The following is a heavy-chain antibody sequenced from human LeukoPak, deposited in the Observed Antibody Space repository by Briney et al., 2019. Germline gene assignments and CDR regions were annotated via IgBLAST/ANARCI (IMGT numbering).Heavy chain of an antibody. CDR1: GYTFTSYD. CDR2: MNPNSGNT. V-gene: IGHV1-8*01. Sequence: GASVKVSCKASGYTFTSYDINWVRQATGQGLEWMGWMNPNSGNTGYAQKFQGRVTMTRNTSISTAYMELSSMRSEDTDVYYCARGSYYYDSSGRSGDYWGQGNLVPVSS. D-gene: IGHD3-22*01. CDR3: ARGSYYYDSSGRSGDY. J-gene: IGHJ4*02.